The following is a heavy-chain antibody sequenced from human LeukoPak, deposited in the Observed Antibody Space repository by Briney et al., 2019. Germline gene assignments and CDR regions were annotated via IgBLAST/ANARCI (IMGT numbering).Heavy chain of an antibody. Sequence: GGSLRLSCAASGFTFSNYWMYWVRQSPGKGLVWVSRINSDESSTSYADSVKGRFTISRDNTKNTLYLQMNSLRAEDTAVYYCARGDPERGVWYFDLRGRGTLVTVSS. V-gene: IGHV3-74*01. CDR3: ARGDPERGVWYFDL. CDR2: INSDESST. D-gene: IGHD1-14*01. J-gene: IGHJ2*01. CDR1: GFTFSNYW.